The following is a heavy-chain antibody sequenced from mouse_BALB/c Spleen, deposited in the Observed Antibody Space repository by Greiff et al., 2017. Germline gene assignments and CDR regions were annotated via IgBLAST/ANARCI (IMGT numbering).Heavy chain of an antibody. CDR1: GYSFTSYY. V-gene: IGHV1-66*01. D-gene: IGHD4-1*01. CDR3: ARPKLTGTMDY. Sequence: QVQLQQSGPELVKPGASVKISCKASGYSFTSYYIHWVKQRPGQGLEWIGVINPGSGGTNYNEKFKGKATLTADKSSSTAYMQLSSLTSDDSAVYFCARPKLTGTMDYWGQGTSVTVSS. CDR2: INPGSGGT. J-gene: IGHJ4*01.